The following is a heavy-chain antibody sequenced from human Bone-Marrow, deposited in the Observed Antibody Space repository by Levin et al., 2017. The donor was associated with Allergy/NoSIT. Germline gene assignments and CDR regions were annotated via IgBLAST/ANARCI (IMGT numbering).Heavy chain of an antibody. CDR2: ISYDGSNK. CDR1: GFTFSSYG. CDR3: AKAPQGAFDI. J-gene: IGHJ3*02. Sequence: LPGGSLRLSCAASGFTFSSYGMHWVRQAPGKGLEWVAVISYDGSNKYYADSVKGRFTISRDNSKNTLYLQMNSLRAEDTAVYYCAKAPQGAFDIWGQGTMVTVSS. V-gene: IGHV3-30*18.